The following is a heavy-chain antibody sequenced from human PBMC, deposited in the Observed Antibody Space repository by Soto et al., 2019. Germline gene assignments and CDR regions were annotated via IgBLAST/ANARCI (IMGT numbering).Heavy chain of an antibody. CDR3: ARHPFGGYAFDS. Sequence: SETLSLTCNVSGGSIRSYYWSWVRQPAGKALEWIGRVYTTGSTNYNPSLRSRVSISVDTSENQFSLKVISVTAADTGIYYCARHPFGGYAFDSWGQGTLVTVSS. CDR1: GGSIRSYY. V-gene: IGHV4-4*07. D-gene: IGHD3-16*01. J-gene: IGHJ4*02. CDR2: VYTTGST.